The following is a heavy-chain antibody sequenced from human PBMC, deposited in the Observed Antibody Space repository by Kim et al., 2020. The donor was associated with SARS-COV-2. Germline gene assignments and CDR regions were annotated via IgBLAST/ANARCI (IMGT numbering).Heavy chain of an antibody. Sequence: SETLSLTCAVYGGSFSGYYWSWIRQPPGKGLEWIGEINHSGSTNYNPSLKSRVTISVDTSKNQFSLKLSSVTAADTAVYYCAREEEDWGRYYYDSSGAKFDYWGQGTLVTVSS. CDR1: GGSFSGYY. CDR2: INHSGST. V-gene: IGHV4-34*01. J-gene: IGHJ4*02. CDR3: AREEEDWGRYYYDSSGAKFDY. D-gene: IGHD3-22*01.